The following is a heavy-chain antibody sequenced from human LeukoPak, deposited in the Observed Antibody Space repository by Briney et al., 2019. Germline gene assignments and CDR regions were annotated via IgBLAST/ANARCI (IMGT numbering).Heavy chain of an antibody. V-gene: IGHV1-2*02. J-gene: IGHJ5*02. Sequence: ASVKVSCKASGYTFTGYYMHWVRQAPGQGLEWMGWINPNSGGTNYAQKFQGRVTMTRDTSISTAYMELSRLRSDDTAVYHCARDLGAGYCSGGSCYYNWFDPWGQGTLVTVSS. CDR2: INPNSGGT. CDR3: ARDLGAGYCSGGSCYYNWFDP. CDR1: GYTFTGYY. D-gene: IGHD2-15*01.